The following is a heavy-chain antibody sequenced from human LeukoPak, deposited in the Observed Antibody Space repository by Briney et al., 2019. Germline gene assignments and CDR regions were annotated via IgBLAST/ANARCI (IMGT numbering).Heavy chain of an antibody. V-gene: IGHV3-48*01. CDR3: ARDDSGYERDFDY. CDR1: GFTFSSYS. CDR2: ISSSSSTI. Sequence: PGGSLRLSCAASGFTFSSYSMNWVRQAPGKGLEWVSYISSSSSTIYYADSVNGRFTISRDNAKNSLYLQMNSLRAEDTAVYYCARDDSGYERDFDYWGQGTLVTVSS. D-gene: IGHD5-12*01. J-gene: IGHJ4*02.